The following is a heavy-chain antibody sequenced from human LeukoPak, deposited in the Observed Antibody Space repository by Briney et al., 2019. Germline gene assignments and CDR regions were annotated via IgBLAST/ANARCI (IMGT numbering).Heavy chain of an antibody. J-gene: IGHJ5*02. V-gene: IGHV1-8*03. CDR1: GYTFTSYD. CDR3: ARAKTKSITFGGVIVITGPFDP. Sequence: VASVKVSCKASGYTFTSYDINWVRQATGQGLEWMGRMNPNSGNTGYAQKFQGRVTITRNTSISTAYMELSSLRSEDTAVYYCARAKTKSITFGGVIVITGPFDPWGQGTLVTVSS. D-gene: IGHD3-16*02. CDR2: MNPNSGNT.